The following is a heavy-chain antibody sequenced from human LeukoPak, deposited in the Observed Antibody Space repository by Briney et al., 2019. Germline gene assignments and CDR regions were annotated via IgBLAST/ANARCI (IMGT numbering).Heavy chain of an antibody. J-gene: IGHJ3*02. Sequence: GGSLRLSCAASGFTFSSYAMHWVRQAPGKGLEWVAVISYDGSNKYYADSVKGRFTISRDNSKNTLYLQMNSLRAEDTTVYYCAVYYDSSGYETMNAFDIWGQGTKVTVSS. CDR1: GFTFSSYA. V-gene: IGHV3-30*14. D-gene: IGHD3-22*01. CDR2: ISYDGSNK. CDR3: AVYYDSSGYETMNAFDI.